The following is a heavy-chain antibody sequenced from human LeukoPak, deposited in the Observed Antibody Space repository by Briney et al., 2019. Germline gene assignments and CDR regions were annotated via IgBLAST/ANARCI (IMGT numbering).Heavy chain of an antibody. D-gene: IGHD3-22*01. CDR2: ISSSSSYI. CDR3: ARDGSSGYVDY. V-gene: IGHV3-21*01. J-gene: IGHJ4*02. Sequence: GSLRLSCAASGFTFSSYSMNWVRQAPGKGLEWVSSISSSSSYIYYADSVKGRFTISRDNAKNSLYLQMNSLRAEDTAVYYCARDGSSGYVDYWGQGTLVTVSS. CDR1: GFTFSSYS.